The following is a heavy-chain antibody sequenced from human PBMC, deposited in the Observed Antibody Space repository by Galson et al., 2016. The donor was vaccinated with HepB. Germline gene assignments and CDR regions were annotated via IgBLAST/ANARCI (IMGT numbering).Heavy chain of an antibody. CDR1: GFTFNTYW. V-gene: IGHV3-7*01. CDR2: IKPDGREE. J-gene: IGHJ4*02. D-gene: IGHD2-2*01. CDR3: ATYCSGTTCYYSYFDY. Sequence: SLRLSCAASGFTFNTYWMSWVRQAPGKGLEWVANIKPDGREEYYVDSVKGRFTISRDNAKNSLYLQMNSLRAEDTAVYYCATYCSGTTCYYSYFDYWGQGTLVTVSS.